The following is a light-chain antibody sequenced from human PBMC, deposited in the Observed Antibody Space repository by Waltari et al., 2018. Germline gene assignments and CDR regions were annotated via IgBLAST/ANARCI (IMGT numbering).Light chain of an antibody. J-gene: IGLJ3*02. CDR2: DVN. CDR1: SSDIGNYNL. CDR3: CSYAGSAVSV. V-gene: IGLV2-23*02. Sequence: QSALTQTATVSGSPGQSITISCSGTSSDIGNYNLVSWYQQHPGKAPTLIIYDVNNRPSGVSNRCSGSKSGNTAFLTVSGLQTADEADYYCCSYAGSAVSVFGGGTKLTV.